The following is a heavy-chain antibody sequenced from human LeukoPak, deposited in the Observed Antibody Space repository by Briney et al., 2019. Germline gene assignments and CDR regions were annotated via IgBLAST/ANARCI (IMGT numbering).Heavy chain of an antibody. D-gene: IGHD3-22*01. CDR3: ARSYSYYYDSDIDY. V-gene: IGHV1-2*06. Sequence: ASVKVSCKASGYTFTGYYMHWVRQAPGQGLEWMGRINPNSGGTNYAQKFQGRVTMTRDTSTSTAYMELSRLRSDDTAVYYCARSYSYYYDSDIDYWGQGTLVTVSS. CDR1: GYTFTGYY. J-gene: IGHJ4*02. CDR2: INPNSGGT.